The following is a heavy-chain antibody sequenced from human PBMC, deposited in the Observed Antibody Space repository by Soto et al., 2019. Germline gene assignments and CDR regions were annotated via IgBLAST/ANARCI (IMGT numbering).Heavy chain of an antibody. CDR1: GYTFTSYG. CDR2: ISAYNGNT. V-gene: IGHV1-18*01. D-gene: IGHD6-13*01. CDR3: ARELFLAAAGTAWFDP. J-gene: IGHJ5*02. Sequence: ASVKVSCKASGYTFTSYGISWVRQAPGQGLEWMGWISAYNGNTNYAQKLQGRVTVTTDTSTSTAYMELRSLRSDDTAVYYCARELFLAAAGTAWFDPWGQGTLVTVSS.